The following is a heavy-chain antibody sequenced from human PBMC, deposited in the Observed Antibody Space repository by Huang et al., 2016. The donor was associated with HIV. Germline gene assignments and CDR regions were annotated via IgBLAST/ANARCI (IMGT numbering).Heavy chain of an antibody. CDR2: INVANGKT. V-gene: IGHV1-3*01. CDR3: ARDPGDILTGYSLGSYYMDV. D-gene: IGHD3-9*01. J-gene: IGHJ6*03. Sequence: QVQLVQSGAEVKKPGASVKVSCKASGYTFSQYAIHWVRQAPGQRLECLGGINVANGKTKYAQKFQGRVTITRDTAASTAYMELNSRGSEDTGVYYCARDPGDILTGYSLGSYYMDVWGKGTTVTVSS. CDR1: GYTFSQYA.